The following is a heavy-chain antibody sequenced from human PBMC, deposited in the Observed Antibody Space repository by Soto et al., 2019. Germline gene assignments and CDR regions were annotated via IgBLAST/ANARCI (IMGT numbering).Heavy chain of an antibody. Sequence: GGSLRLSCAASGFTFSSYSMNWVRQAPGKGLEWVSSISSSSSYIYYADSVKGRFTISRDNAKNSLYLQMNSLRAEDTAVYYCARGALELQYYYYYGMDVWGQGTTVTVSS. CDR1: GFTFSSYS. D-gene: IGHD1-7*01. V-gene: IGHV3-21*01. J-gene: IGHJ6*02. CDR3: ARGALELQYYYYYGMDV. CDR2: ISSSSSYI.